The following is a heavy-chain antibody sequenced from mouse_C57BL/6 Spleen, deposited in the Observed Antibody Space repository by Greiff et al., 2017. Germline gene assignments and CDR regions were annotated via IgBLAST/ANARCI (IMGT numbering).Heavy chain of an antibody. J-gene: IGHJ2*01. Sequence: EVNVVESEGGLVQPGSSMKLSCTASGFTFSDYYMAWVRQVPEKGLEWVANINYDGSSTYYLDSLKSRFIISRDNAKNILYLQMSSLKSEDTATYYCAREGYDGCDYWGQGTTLTVSS. CDR3: AREGYDGCDY. CDR2: INYDGSST. V-gene: IGHV5-16*01. D-gene: IGHD2-3*01. CDR1: GFTFSDYY.